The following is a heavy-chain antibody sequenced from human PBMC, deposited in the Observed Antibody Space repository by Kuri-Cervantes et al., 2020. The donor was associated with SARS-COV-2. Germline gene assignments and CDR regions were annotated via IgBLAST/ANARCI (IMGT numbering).Heavy chain of an antibody. CDR2: IYYSGST. D-gene: IGHD3-10*01. Sequence: SCTVAGGSISSGDYYWSWIRQPPGKGLEWIGYIYYSGSTYYNPSLKSRVPISVDTSKNQFSLKLSSVTAADTAVYYCARDKDGSGSLWFDPWGQGTLVTVSS. V-gene: IGHV4-31*02. CDR1: GGSISSGDYY. CDR3: ARDKDGSGSLWFDP. J-gene: IGHJ5*02.